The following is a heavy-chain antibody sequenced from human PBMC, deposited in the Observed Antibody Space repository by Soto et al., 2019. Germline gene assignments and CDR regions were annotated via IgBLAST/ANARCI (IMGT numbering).Heavy chain of an antibody. D-gene: IGHD2-2*01. V-gene: IGHV4-31*03. CDR3: ARDQADIVVVPAARGSLGMDV. Sequence: QVQLQESGPGLVKPSQTLSLTCTVSGGSISSGGYYWSWIRQHPGKGLEWIGYIYYSGSTYYNPSLKSRVTISLDTSKNQFSLKLSSVTAADTAVYYCARDQADIVVVPAARGSLGMDVWGQGTTVTVSS. CDR2: IYYSGST. CDR1: GGSISSGGYY. J-gene: IGHJ6*02.